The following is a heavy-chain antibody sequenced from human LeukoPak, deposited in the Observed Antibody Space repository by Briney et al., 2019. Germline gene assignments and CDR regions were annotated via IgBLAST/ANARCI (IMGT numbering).Heavy chain of an antibody. CDR1: GGSIGIYY. CDR2: IYTSGST. D-gene: IGHD3-22*01. J-gene: IGHJ5*02. CDR3: ARARNYYDSSGYYRFDP. Sequence: PSETLSLTCTVSGGSIGIYYWSWIRQPAGKGLEWIGRIYTSGSTNYNPSLKSRVTMSVDKSKNQFSLKLSSVTAADTAVYYCARARNYYDSSGYYRFDPWGQGTLVTVSS. V-gene: IGHV4-4*07.